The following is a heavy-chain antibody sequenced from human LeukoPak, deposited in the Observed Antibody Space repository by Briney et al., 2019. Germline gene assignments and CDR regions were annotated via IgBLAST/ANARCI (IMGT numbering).Heavy chain of an antibody. CDR2: INTDGSST. J-gene: IGHJ3*02. Sequence: PGGSLRLSCAASGFTFSSHWMHWVRQAPGKGLVWVSRINTDGSSTSYADSVKGRFTISRDNAKNTLYLQMNSLRAEDTAVYYCARLRTMYSSGHDAFDIWGQGTMVTVSS. D-gene: IGHD6-19*01. CDR3: ARLRTMYSSGHDAFDI. V-gene: IGHV3-74*01. CDR1: GFTFSSHW.